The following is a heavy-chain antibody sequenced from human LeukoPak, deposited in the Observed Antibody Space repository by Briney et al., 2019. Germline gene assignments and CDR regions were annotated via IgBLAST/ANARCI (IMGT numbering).Heavy chain of an antibody. J-gene: IGHJ5*02. CDR3: ARGGGDYQNWFDP. D-gene: IGHD3-16*02. CDR1: GESFSGHY. V-gene: IGHV4-34*01. CDR2: ISHSGST. Sequence: PSETLSLTCDVYGESFSGHYWSWIRQPPGKGLEWIGEISHSGSTNYNPSLKSRVTISVDTSKNQFSLKLSSVSAADTAVYYCARGGGDYQNWFDPWGQGTLVTVSS.